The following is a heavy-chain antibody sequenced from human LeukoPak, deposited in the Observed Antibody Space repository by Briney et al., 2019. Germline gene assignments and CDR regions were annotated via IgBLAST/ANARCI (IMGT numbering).Heavy chain of an antibody. J-gene: IGHJ6*02. CDR3: ARGSSSSSTHYYYYGMDV. D-gene: IGHD6-6*01. CDR2: INPNSGGT. CDR1: GYTFTGYY. Sequence: GASVKVSCKASGYTFTGYYMHWVRQAPGQGLEWMGWINPNSGGTNYAQKFQGRVTMTRDTSISTAYMELSRLRSDDTAVYYCARGSSSSSTHYYYYGMDVWGQGTTVTVSS. V-gene: IGHV1-2*02.